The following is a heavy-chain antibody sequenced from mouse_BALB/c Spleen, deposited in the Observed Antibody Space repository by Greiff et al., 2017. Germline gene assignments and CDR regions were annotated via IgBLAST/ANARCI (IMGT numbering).Heavy chain of an antibody. V-gene: IGHV5-6-4*01. CDR1: GFTFSSYT. Sequence: EVQGVESGGGLVKPGGSLKLSCAASGFTFSSYTMSWVRQTPEKRLEWVATISSGGSYTYYPDSVKGRFTISRDNAKNTLYLQMSSLKSEDTAMYYCTRGDYYGSSYENFDVWGAGTTVTVSS. D-gene: IGHD1-1*01. CDR2: ISSGGSYT. CDR3: TRGDYYGSSYENFDV. J-gene: IGHJ1*01.